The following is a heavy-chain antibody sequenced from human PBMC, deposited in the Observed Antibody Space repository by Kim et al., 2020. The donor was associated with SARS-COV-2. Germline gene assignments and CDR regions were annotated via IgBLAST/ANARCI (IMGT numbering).Heavy chain of an antibody. Sequence: GGSLRLSCAASGLTFSDYEMNWVRQAPGKGLEWVSYISPDGSDIYYSDSVKGRFTIFRDNCKKSLYLQMTSLRADDTAIYYCARGGRDGCHHWGQGPLVTVLS. CDR1: GLTFSDYE. CDR3: ARGGRDGCHH. D-gene: IGHD3-16*01. CDR2: ISPDGSDI. J-gene: IGHJ1*01. V-gene: IGHV3-48*03.